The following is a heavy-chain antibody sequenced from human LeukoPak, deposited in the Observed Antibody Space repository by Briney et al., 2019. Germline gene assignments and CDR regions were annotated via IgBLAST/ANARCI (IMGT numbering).Heavy chain of an antibody. D-gene: IGHD6-19*01. CDR3: AKRDGSGRYYFDY. CDR1: GFTFSRFA. CDR2: ISYDGSNK. V-gene: IGHV3-30*18. J-gene: IGHJ4*02. Sequence: LRLSCAASGFTFSRFAMHWVRQAPGKGLEWVAFISYDGSNKYYADSVKGRFTISRDNSKNTLYLHMNSLRAEDTAVYYCAKRDGSGRYYFDYWGQGTLVTVSS.